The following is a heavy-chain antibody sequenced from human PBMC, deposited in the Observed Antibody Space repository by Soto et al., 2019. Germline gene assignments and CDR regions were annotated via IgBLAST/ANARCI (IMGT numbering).Heavy chain of an antibody. J-gene: IGHJ5*02. CDR3: ARDLSQYSSGWYNWFDP. Sequence: PSETLSLTCTVSGGSISSGGYYWSWIRQHPGKGLEWIGYIYYSGSTYYNPSLKSRVTISVDTSKNQFSLKLSSVTAADTAVYYCARDLSQYSSGWYNWFDPWGQGTLVTVSS. CDR1: GGSISSGGYY. CDR2: IYYSGST. V-gene: IGHV4-31*03. D-gene: IGHD6-19*01.